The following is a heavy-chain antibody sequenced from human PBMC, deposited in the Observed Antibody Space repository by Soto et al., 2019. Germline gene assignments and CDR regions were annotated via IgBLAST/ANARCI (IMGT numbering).Heavy chain of an antibody. Sequence: PSETLSLTCTVSGGSISSSSYYWGWIRQPPGKGLEWIGSIYYSGSTYYNPSLKSRVTISVDTSKNQFPLKLSSVTAADTAVYYCARDVLLWFGELERGYFDYWGQGTLVTVSS. V-gene: IGHV4-39*02. J-gene: IGHJ4*02. CDR1: GGSISSSSYY. D-gene: IGHD3-10*01. CDR2: IYYSGST. CDR3: ARDVLLWFGELERGYFDY.